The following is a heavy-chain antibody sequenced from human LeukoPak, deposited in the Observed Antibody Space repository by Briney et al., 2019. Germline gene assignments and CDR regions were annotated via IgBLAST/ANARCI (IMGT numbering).Heavy chain of an antibody. CDR2: ISGSGSTI. CDR1: GFTFSSYE. CDR3: ARGEQRTGAFDI. Sequence: PGGSLRLSCAASGFTFSSYEMNWARQAPGKGLEWVAYISGSGSTIYYGDSVKGRFTISRDNAKNSLYLQINSLRAEDTAVYYCARGEQRTGAFDIWGQGTMVTVSS. D-gene: IGHD1/OR15-1a*01. V-gene: IGHV3-48*03. J-gene: IGHJ3*02.